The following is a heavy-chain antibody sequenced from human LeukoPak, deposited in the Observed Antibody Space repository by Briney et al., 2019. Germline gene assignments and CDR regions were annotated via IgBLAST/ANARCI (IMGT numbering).Heavy chain of an antibody. Sequence: ASVKVSCKASGYTFTGYYMHWVRQAPGQGLEWMGWINPNSGGTNYAQKFQGRVTMTRYTSISTAYMELGRLRSDDTAVYYCARDYYDSSGYYHFDYWGQGTLVTVSS. CDR3: ARDYYDSSGYYHFDY. D-gene: IGHD3-22*01. J-gene: IGHJ4*02. CDR2: INPNSGGT. V-gene: IGHV1-2*02. CDR1: GYTFTGYY.